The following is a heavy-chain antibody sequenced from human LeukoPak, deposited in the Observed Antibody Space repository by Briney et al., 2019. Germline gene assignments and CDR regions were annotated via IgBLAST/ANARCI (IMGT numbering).Heavy chain of an antibody. Sequence: GGSLRLSCAASGFTVSSNYMSWVRQAPGKGLGWVSLIYSGGNTYYADSVKGRFTISRDNSKNTLYLQMNSLRAEDTAVYYCARRGSNTWLFDYWGQGTLVTVSS. CDR1: GFTVSSNY. CDR2: IYSGGNT. J-gene: IGHJ4*02. CDR3: ARRGSNTWLFDY. D-gene: IGHD6-13*01. V-gene: IGHV3-53*01.